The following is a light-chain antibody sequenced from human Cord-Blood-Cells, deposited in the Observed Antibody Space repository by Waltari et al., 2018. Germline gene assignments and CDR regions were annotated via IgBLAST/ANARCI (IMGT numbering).Light chain of an antibody. CDR1: QSVSSSY. Sequence: EIVLTQSTGTLSLSTGERATFSCSASQSVSSSYLAWYQHKPVQAPRLLIYGASSRATGIPDRFSGSGSGTDFTLTSSRLEPEDFAVYYCQQYGSSYTFGQGTKLEIK. V-gene: IGKV3-20*01. J-gene: IGKJ2*01. CDR3: QQYGSSYT. CDR2: GAS.